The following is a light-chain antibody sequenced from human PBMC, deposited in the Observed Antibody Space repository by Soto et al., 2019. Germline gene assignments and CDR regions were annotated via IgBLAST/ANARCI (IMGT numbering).Light chain of an antibody. Sequence: QSALTQPPSASGSPGQSVTISCTGTSSDVGGYNYDSWYQQHPSKAPKLMIYEISKRPSGVPDRFSGSKSGNTASLTVSGLQAEDEADYYCSSYAGSNNLVFGGGTKLSVL. CDR3: SSYAGSNNLV. J-gene: IGLJ2*01. V-gene: IGLV2-8*01. CDR2: EIS. CDR1: SSDVGGYNY.